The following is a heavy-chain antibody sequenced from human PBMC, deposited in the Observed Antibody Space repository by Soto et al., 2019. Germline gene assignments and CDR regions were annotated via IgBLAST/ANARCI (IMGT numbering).Heavy chain of an antibody. V-gene: IGHV3-33*01. J-gene: IGHJ3*02. CDR3: ATSTATDACDI. Sequence: QVQMVASGGGVVQPGKSLRLSCAASGFTFSDYGMHWVRQAPARGPEWVALVRDDGSKTYYADSVRGRFTISRDNSKNMFYLQMNSLRVEDTAIYYCATSTATDACDIWGQGTMVTVSS. CDR2: VRDDGSKT. CDR1: GFTFSDYG.